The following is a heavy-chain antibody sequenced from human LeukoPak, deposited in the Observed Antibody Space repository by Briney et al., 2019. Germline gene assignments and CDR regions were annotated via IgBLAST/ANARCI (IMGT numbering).Heavy chain of an antibody. D-gene: IGHD1-1*01. J-gene: IGHJ4*02. V-gene: IGHV6-1*01. CDR1: GDSVSSNSAA. CDR3: ARMIPTGTTGSCFDY. Sequence: SQTLSLTFVISGDSVSSNSAAWNWLRQSPSRGLEWLGRTYQRSKWYNDYAESVKSRITINADTSKNQFSLHLNSVTPEDTAVYYCARMIPTGTTGSCFDYWGQGTLVTVSS. CDR2: TYQRSKWYN.